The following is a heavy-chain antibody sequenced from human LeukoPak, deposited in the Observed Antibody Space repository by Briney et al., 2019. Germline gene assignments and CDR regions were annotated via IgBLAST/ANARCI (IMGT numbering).Heavy chain of an antibody. Sequence: GGSLRLSCAASGFTFSSYAMSWVRQAPGKGLEWVSAISGSGGSTHYADSVKGRFIISRDNAKNSLYLQMNSLRAEDTAVYYCASETYSSGWYGWGQGTLVTVSS. J-gene: IGHJ4*02. V-gene: IGHV3-23*01. CDR1: GFTFSSYA. D-gene: IGHD6-19*01. CDR2: ISGSGGST. CDR3: ASETYSSGWYG.